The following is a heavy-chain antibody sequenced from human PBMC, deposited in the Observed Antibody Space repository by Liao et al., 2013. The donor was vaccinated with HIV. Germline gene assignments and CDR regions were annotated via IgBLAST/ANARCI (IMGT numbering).Heavy chain of an antibody. CDR1: GESINSVPYY. CDR3: ARQGHDYGDLGVYSFDC. D-gene: IGHD4-17*01. J-gene: IGHJ4*02. Sequence: QVQLQESGPGLVRPSQTLSLSCTASGESINSVPYYWSWIRLPPGKGPEWIGHIYYSGSADYNPSLKSRVTISVDTSKKQFSLNLSSVTAADTAVYYCARQGHDYGDLGVYSFDCWGQGTLVTVSS. V-gene: IGHV4-30-4*01. CDR2: IYYSGSA.